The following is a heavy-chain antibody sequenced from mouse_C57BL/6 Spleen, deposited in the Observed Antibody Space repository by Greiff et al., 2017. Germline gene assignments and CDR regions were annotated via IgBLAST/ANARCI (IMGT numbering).Heavy chain of an antibody. CDR1: GYTFTDYE. D-gene: IGHD1-1*01. J-gene: IGHJ4*01. CDR2: IDPETGGT. CDR3: TRGDYGSSYRGYYYAMDY. V-gene: IGHV1-15*01. Sequence: VKLQESGAELVRPGASVTLSCKASGYTFTDYEMHWVKQTPVHGLEWIGAIDPETGGTAYNQKFKGKAILTADKSSSTAYMELRSLTSEDSAVYYCTRGDYGSSYRGYYYAMDYWGQGTSVTVSS.